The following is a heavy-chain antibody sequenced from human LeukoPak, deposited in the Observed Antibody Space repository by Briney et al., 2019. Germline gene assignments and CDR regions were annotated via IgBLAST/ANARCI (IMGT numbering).Heavy chain of an antibody. J-gene: IGHJ5*02. Sequence: SETLSLTCTVSGGSISSGDYYWSWIRQPQGKGLEWIGYIYYSGSTYYNPSLKSRVTISVDTSKNQFSLKLSSVTAADTAVYYCASGDIVVVPAANGFDPWGQGTLVTVSS. CDR3: ASGDIVVVPAANGFDP. CDR2: IYYSGST. CDR1: GGSISSGDYY. D-gene: IGHD2-2*01. V-gene: IGHV4-30-4*08.